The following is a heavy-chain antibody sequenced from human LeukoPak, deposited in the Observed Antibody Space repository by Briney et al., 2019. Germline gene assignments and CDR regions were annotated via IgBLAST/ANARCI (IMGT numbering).Heavy chain of an antibody. CDR2: IRGSGDRT. CDR1: GFTFSTYG. D-gene: IGHD1-26*01. CDR3: AKDSKIVGATFRSYHYMDV. Sequence: GGSLRLSCAASGFTFSTYGMHWVRQAPGKGLEWVSAIRGSGDRTHYADSVKGRFTISRDNSKNTLYLQMNSLRAEDTAVYYCAKDSKIVGATFRSYHYMDVWGKGTAVTVSS. J-gene: IGHJ6*03. V-gene: IGHV3-23*01.